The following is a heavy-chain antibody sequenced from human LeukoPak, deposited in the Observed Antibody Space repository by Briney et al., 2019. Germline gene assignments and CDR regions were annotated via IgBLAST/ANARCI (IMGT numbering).Heavy chain of an antibody. J-gene: IGHJ4*02. D-gene: IGHD6-13*01. V-gene: IGHV4-39*01. Sequence: PSETLSLTCSVSGGSISSSNYYWGWIRQPPGRGLQWIGNIFYNGSTYYNPSLKSRVTISVDTSKNQFSLKLNSVTAADTAIYFCARRDHSSNRYPLERWGQGTLVTVSS. CDR1: GGSISSSNYY. CDR2: IFYNGST. CDR3: ARRDHSSNRYPLER.